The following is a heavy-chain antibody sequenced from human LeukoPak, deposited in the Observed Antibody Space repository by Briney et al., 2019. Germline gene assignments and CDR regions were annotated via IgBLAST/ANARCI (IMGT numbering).Heavy chain of an antibody. D-gene: IGHD3-10*01. V-gene: IGHV3-7*01. J-gene: IGHJ4*02. CDR2: IEQDGSEK. CDR3: VKPYYFSSGSLH. Sequence: GGSLRLSCAASGFTFSRFWMTWVRQPPGKGLEWVATIEQDGSEKYYVDSVKGRLIISRDNAKNSLHLQMNSLRAEDTAVYYCVKPYYFSSGSLHWGQGTLVTVSS. CDR1: GFTFSRFW.